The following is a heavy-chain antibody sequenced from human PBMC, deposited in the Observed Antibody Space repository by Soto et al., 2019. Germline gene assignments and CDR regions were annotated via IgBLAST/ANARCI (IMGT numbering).Heavy chain of an antibody. Sequence: GASVKVSCKASGHTFTGYYMHWVRHAPGQGIEWMGWINPNSGGTNYAQKFQGWVTMTRDTSISTAYMELSRLRSDDTAVYYCARADTYYYGSGSPLALSYWGQGTLVTVSS. D-gene: IGHD3-10*01. CDR3: ARADTYYYGSGSPLALSY. J-gene: IGHJ4*02. CDR1: GHTFTGYY. V-gene: IGHV1-2*04. CDR2: INPNSGGT.